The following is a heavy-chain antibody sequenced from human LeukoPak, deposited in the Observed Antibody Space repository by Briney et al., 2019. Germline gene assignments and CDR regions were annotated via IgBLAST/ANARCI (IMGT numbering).Heavy chain of an antibody. CDR1: GFTFTSYG. CDR2: IRSDGSVK. V-gene: IGHV3-30*02. CDR3: AKDWEWLRPYYYYMDV. D-gene: IGHD5-12*01. J-gene: IGHJ6*03. Sequence: GGSLRLSCAASGFTFTSYGMHWVRQAPGKGLEWVAFIRSDGSVKYYADSVKGRFTISRDNSKNTLYLQMNSLRAEDTAVYYCAKDWEWLRPYYYYMDVWGKGTTVTVSS.